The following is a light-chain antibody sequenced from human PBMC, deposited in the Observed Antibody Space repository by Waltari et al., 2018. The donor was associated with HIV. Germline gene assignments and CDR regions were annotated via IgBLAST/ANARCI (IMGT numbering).Light chain of an antibody. J-gene: IGLJ3*02. V-gene: IGLV1-47*01. Sequence: QSVLTQPLSASGTPGQRVTISCSGSSSHIGDFSVSWYQHLPGAAPKLLIYANNQRPSGGPNRFSGSRSGNSASLAISGLRSEDEAVYSCAVWDDSLRGGVFGGGTKLTIL. CDR3: AVWDDSLRGGV. CDR2: ANN. CDR1: SSHIGDFS.